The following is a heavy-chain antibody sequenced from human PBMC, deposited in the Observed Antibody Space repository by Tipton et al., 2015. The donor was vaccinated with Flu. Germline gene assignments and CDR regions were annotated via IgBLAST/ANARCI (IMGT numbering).Heavy chain of an antibody. CDR2: VDPEDGET. Sequence: QLVQSGAEVKKPGATVKISCKVSGYTFTDYYMHWVQQAPGKGLEWMGLVDPEDGETIYAEKFQGRVTITADTSTDTAYMELSSLRSEDTAVYYCATEVLYYDSSGYYQKAEYFQHWGQGTLVTVSS. CDR1: GYTFTDYY. CDR3: ATEVLYYDSSGYYQKAEYFQH. D-gene: IGHD3-22*01. J-gene: IGHJ1*01. V-gene: IGHV1-69-2*01.